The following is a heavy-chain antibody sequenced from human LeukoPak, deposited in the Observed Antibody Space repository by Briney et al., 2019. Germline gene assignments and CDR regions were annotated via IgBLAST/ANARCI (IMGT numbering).Heavy chain of an antibody. J-gene: IGHJ4*02. CDR2: IYYSGST. CDR1: GGSISSYY. D-gene: IGHD6-19*01. Sequence: PSETLSLTCTVSGGSISSYYWSWLRQPPGKGLEWIGYIYYSGSTNYNPSLKSRVTISVDTSKNQFSLKLSSVTAADTAVYYCARGKGSGWTFDYWGQGTLVTVSS. CDR3: ARGKGSGWTFDY. V-gene: IGHV4-59*12.